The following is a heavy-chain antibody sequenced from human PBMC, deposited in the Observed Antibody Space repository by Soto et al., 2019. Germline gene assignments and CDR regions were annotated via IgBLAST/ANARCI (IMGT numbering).Heavy chain of an antibody. CDR1: GFTFTNYW. D-gene: IGHD2-15*01. CDR2: IDGVGTGT. Sequence: EVQLVQSGGGSVQPGGSLRLSCAASGFTFTNYWMHWVRQVPGKGLVWVSRIDGVGTGTSYSDSVRGRFTISRDNAENTLYLPMNSLRAEDTDVYYCATVVESWGQGTLVTVSS. J-gene: IGHJ4*02. CDR3: ATVVES. V-gene: IGHV3-74*01.